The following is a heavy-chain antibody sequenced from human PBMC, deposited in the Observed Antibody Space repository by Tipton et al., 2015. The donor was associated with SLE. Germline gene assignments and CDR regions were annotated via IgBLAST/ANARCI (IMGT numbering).Heavy chain of an antibody. V-gene: IGHV4-38-2*01. CDR3: ARNEAVEGYDGSGLKWFDP. D-gene: IGHD3-22*01. J-gene: IGHJ5*02. CDR2: IYHTGHT. CDR1: GYFISNGYF. Sequence: GLVKPSETLSLTCGVSGYFISNGYFWGWIRQPPGKGLEWIGSIYHTGHTYYNPSLKNRVTISLDTSKNQFSLKLTSVTAADTAVYYCARNEAVEGYDGSGLKWFDPWGQGTLVTVPS.